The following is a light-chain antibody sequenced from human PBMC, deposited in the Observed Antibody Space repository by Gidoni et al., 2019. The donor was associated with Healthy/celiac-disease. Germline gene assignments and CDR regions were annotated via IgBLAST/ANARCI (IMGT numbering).Light chain of an antibody. J-gene: IGKJ4*01. V-gene: IGKV3-11*01. CDR3: QQRSNWPPV. CDR1: QSVSSY. Sequence: ETMLTQSPATLSLSPGERATLSCRASQSVSSYLAWYQQKPGQAPRLLIYDASNRATGIPARFSGSGSGTDFTLTISSLEPEDFAVYYCQQRSNWPPVFGGGTKVEIK. CDR2: DAS.